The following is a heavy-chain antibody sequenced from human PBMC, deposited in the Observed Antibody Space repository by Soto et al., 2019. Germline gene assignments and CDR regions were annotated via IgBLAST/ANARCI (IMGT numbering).Heavy chain of an antibody. CDR3: ARNYHGLGV. CDR1: GYTFTIYE. D-gene: IGHD3-10*01. CDR2: INVGNGNT. V-gene: IGHV1-3*01. J-gene: IGHJ6*04. Sequence: QAQLVQSGAEVKKPGASVKVSCKASGYTFTIYEMYWVRQAPGQKLEWLGWINVGNGNTKYSQKFQGRVTITRNTSASTAYMELSGLTCEDTAVYYCARNYHGLGVWGKGTTVTVSS.